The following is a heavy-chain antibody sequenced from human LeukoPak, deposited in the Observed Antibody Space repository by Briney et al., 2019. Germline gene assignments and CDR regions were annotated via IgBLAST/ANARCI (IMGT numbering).Heavy chain of an antibody. Sequence: GGSLSLSCAASGFTYGTYAVSWVRQAPGKGLDWVSAISDTGAATYYADSVRGRFTVSRDNSINTVYLQMNSLRAEDTAVYYCANLGKYCSGFSYYKWGQGTLVTVSS. CDR1: GFTYGTYA. CDR3: ANLGKYCSGFSYYK. J-gene: IGHJ4*02. V-gene: IGHV3-23*01. CDR2: ISDTGAAT. D-gene: IGHD2-2*02.